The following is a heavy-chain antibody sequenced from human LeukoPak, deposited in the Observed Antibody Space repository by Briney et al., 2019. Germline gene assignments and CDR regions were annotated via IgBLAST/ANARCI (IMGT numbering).Heavy chain of an antibody. V-gene: IGHV3-23*01. D-gene: IGHD3-10*01. CDR1: GFTFSSYA. CDR2: ISGSGGST. Sequence: PGGSLRLSCAASGFTFSSYAMSWVRPAPGPGLEWVSAISGSGGSTYYADSVKGRFTISRDNSKHTLQLQMKSLRAEDTTVYYCAKDSDYYGSRGMPHYWGQRTLVTVSS. CDR3: AKDSDYYGSRGMPHY. J-gene: IGHJ4*02.